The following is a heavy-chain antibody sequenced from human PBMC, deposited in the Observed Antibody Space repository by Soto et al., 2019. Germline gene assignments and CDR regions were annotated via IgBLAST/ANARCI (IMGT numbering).Heavy chain of an antibody. D-gene: IGHD6-19*01. Sequence: LRLSCAASGFTFSNYWMHCVRQAPGKGLVWVSRINTDGSSTSYADSVKGRFTISRDNAKSTLYLQMNSLRAEDTAVYYCARDGGWIDYWGQGTLVTVSS. CDR1: GFTFSNYW. CDR3: ARDGGWIDY. CDR2: INTDGSST. V-gene: IGHV3-74*01. J-gene: IGHJ4*02.